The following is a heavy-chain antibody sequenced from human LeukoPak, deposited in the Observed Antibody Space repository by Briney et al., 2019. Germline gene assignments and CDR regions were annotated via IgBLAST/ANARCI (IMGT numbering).Heavy chain of an antibody. V-gene: IGHV3-64*01. CDR2: ISSNGGST. D-gene: IGHD4-17*01. Sequence: GGSLRLSCAASGFTFSSYAMHWVRQAPGKGLEYVSAISSNGGSTYYANSVKGRFTISRDNSKNTLYLQMGSLRAEDMAVYYCARDLVDYGDYYYYYYMDVWGIGTTVTVSS. CDR3: ARDLVDYGDYYYYYYMDV. J-gene: IGHJ6*03. CDR1: GFTFSSYA.